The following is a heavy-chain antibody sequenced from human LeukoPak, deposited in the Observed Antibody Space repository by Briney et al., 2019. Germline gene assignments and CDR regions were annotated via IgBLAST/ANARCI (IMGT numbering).Heavy chain of an antibody. CDR2: IKKDGSEK. CDR3: ATNGLERRFFSY. Sequence: GGSLRLSCAASGFTFSSYWMSWVRQAPGKGLEWVANIKKDGSEKYYMDSVKGRFTISRDNAKTSLYLQMNSLRAEDTAVYYCATNGLERRFFSYWGQGTLVTVSS. CDR1: GFTFSSYW. V-gene: IGHV3-7*01. D-gene: IGHD1-1*01. J-gene: IGHJ4*02.